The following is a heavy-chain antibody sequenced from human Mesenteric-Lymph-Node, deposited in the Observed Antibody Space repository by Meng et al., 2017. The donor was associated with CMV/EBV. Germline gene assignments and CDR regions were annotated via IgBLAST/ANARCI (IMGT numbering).Heavy chain of an antibody. D-gene: IGHD2-2*02. CDR3: ARDCAIRVGYYYYAMDV. V-gene: IGHV4-34*01. CDR2: INHSGST. CDR1: GGSFSGYY. Sequence: SETLSLTCAVYGGSFSGYYWSWIRQPPGKGLEWIGEINHSGSTNYNPSLKSRVTISVDTSKNQFSLKLSSVTAADTAVYYCARDCAIRVGYYYYAMDVWGPGTTVTVSS. J-gene: IGHJ6*02.